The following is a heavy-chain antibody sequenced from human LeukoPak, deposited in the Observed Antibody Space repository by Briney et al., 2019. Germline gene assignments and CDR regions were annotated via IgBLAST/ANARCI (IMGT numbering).Heavy chain of an antibody. D-gene: IGHD6-13*01. CDR1: GFTFSSYA. Sequence: GGSLRLSCAASGFTFSSYAMSWGRQAPGKGLEWGSVVSGSGGSTYNADSVKGRLTISRDNSKNTLYLQMNSLRAEDTAVYYCARGDRAAAAFDSWGQGTLVTVSS. J-gene: IGHJ4*02. CDR3: ARGDRAAAAFDS. CDR2: VSGSGGST. V-gene: IGHV3-23*01.